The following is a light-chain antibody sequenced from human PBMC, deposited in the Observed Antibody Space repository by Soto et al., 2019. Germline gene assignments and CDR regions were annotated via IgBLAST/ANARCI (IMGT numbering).Light chain of an antibody. V-gene: IGLV2-14*01. CDR1: TSAVGGYNY. CDR3: SSYGSTSTRYV. CDR2: EVS. J-gene: IGLJ1*01. Sequence: QSALTQPASVSGSPGQSITISCTGTTSAVGGYNYVSWYQQHPGKAPKLMIYEVSNRPSGVSNRFSGSKSGNTASLTISGLQAEDEADYFCSSYGSTSTRYVFGTGTKLTVL.